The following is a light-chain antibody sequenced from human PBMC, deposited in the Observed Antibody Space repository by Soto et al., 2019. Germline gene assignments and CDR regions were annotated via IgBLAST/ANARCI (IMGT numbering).Light chain of an antibody. V-gene: IGKV3-15*01. CDR1: QSVSTN. CDR2: GAS. J-gene: IGKJ1*01. CDR3: QHYNNWPPWT. Sequence: EVVMTQTPATLSVSPGERATLSCRASQSVSTNLAWYQQKPGQAPRLLFYGASTRATGIPATFSGSGSGTDFTLTISSLQSEDFAVYYCQHYNNWPPWTFGQGTKVEIK.